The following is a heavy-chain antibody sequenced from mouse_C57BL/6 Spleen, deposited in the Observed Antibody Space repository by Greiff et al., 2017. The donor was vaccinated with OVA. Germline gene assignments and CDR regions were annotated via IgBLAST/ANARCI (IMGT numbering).Heavy chain of an antibody. V-gene: IGHV1-69*01. Sequence: QVQLQQPGAELVMPGASVKLSCKASGYTFTSYWMHWVKQRPGQGLEWIGEIDPSDSYTNYNQKFKGKSTLAVDKSSSTAYMPRSSLTAEDSAVYYCARGLLRDAMDYWGQGTSVTVSS. J-gene: IGHJ4*01. CDR2: IDPSDSYT. D-gene: IGHD2-13*01. CDR1: GYTFTSYW. CDR3: ARGLLRDAMDY.